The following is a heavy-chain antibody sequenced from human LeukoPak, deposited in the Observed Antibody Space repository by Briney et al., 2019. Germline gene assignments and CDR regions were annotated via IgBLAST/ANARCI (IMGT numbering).Heavy chain of an antibody. Sequence: ASVKVSCKASGYILTSHYIHWVRQAPGQGPEWMGLINPNAGTTSYAQKFQGRPTMTRDTSTATVYMDLSSLRAEDTAVYYCARDNEKESASYQLDYWGQGTLVTVSS. D-gene: IGHD1-26*01. CDR1: GYILTSHY. CDR3: ARDNEKESASYQLDY. CDR2: INPNAGTT. V-gene: IGHV1-46*01. J-gene: IGHJ4*02.